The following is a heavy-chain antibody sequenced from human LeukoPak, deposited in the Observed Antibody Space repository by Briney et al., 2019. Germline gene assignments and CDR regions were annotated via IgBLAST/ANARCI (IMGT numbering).Heavy chain of an antibody. CDR1: GFSFSSYA. CDR3: ARGYCSSTSCYPFDY. V-gene: IGHV3-23*01. D-gene: IGHD2-2*01. Sequence: GGSLRLSCATSGFSFSSYAMSWVRQAPGKGLEWVSAMSSSDDGRYYAASVRGRFTISRDTSRSTLYLQMNSLRAEDTAVYYCARGYCSSTSCYPFDYWGQGTLVTVSS. J-gene: IGHJ4*02. CDR2: MSSSDDGR.